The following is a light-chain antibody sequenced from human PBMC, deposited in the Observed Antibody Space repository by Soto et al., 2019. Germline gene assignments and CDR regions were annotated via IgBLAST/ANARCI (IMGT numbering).Light chain of an antibody. CDR2: DAS. V-gene: IGKV3-15*01. J-gene: IGKJ4*01. CDR3: QQYKNWPLT. CDR1: QSVNSN. Sequence: EIVMTQSPATLSVSPGERATLSCRASQSVNSNLAWYQQKPGQAPRLLIYDASTMATGIPARFSGSESGTEFTLTISSLQSEDFAVYYCQQYKNWPLTFGGGSKVEIK.